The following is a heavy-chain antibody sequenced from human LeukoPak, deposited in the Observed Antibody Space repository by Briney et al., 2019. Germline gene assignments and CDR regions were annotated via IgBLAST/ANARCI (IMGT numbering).Heavy chain of an antibody. J-gene: IGHJ4*02. Sequence: VASVKVSCKASGYTFTGYYIHWVRQAPGQGLEWMGWISAYNGNTNYAQKLQGRVTMTTDTSTSTAYMELRSLRSDDTAVYYYARDFGDDILTGWALFDYWGQGTLVTASS. CDR3: ARDFGDDILTGWALFDY. V-gene: IGHV1-18*04. CDR2: ISAYNGNT. CDR1: GYTFTGYY. D-gene: IGHD3-9*01.